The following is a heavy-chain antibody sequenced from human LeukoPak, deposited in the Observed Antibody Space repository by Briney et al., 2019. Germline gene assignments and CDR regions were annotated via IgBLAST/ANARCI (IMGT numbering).Heavy chain of an antibody. V-gene: IGHV3-73*01. CDR2: IRSKANSYAT. Sequence: GGSLRLSCAASGFTFSGSAMHWVRQASGKGLEWVGRIRSKANSYATAYAASVKGRFTISRDDSKNTAYLQMNSLKTEDTAVYYCTRHSDGYSSGWYEGYWGQGTLVTVSS. CDR3: TRHSDGYSSGWYEGY. J-gene: IGHJ4*02. D-gene: IGHD6-19*01. CDR1: GFTFSGSA.